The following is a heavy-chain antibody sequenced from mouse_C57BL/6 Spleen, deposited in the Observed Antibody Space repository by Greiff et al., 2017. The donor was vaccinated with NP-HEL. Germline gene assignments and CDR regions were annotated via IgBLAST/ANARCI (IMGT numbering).Heavy chain of an antibody. CDR1: GYTFTSYW. J-gene: IGHJ3*01. V-gene: IGHV1-61*01. CDR3: ARGYSNYGWFAY. D-gene: IGHD2-5*01. Sequence: QVHVKQPGAELVRPGSSVKLSCKASGYTFTSYWMDWVKQRPGQGLEWIGNIYPSDSETHYNQKFKDKATLTVDKSSSTAYMQLSSLTSEDSAVYYCARGYSNYGWFAYWGQGTLVTVSA. CDR2: IYPSDSET.